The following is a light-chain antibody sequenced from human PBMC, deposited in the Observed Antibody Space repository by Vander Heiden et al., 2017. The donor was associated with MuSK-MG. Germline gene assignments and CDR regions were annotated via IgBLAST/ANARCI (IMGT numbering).Light chain of an antibody. CDR2: AAS. CDR3: QQYYNYPSFT. J-gene: IGKJ3*01. Sequence: AIRMTPSPSSFSASTGDRVTITCRASQGISSYLAWYQQKPGKAPKLLIYAASTLQSGIPSRFSGSGSGTDFTLTISSLQSEDFATYYCQQYYNYPSFTFGPGTKVDIK. CDR1: QGISSY. V-gene: IGKV1-8*01.